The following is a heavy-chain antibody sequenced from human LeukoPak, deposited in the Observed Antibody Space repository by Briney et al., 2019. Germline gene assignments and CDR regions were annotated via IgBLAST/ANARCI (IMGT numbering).Heavy chain of an antibody. CDR3: ARDHQYGDYDGTFDY. Sequence: ASVKVSCKASGYTFTRYYVHWVRQAPGQGLEWMGIINPTGGSTSYARKFQGRVTMTRDMSTSTVYMQLSSLRSEDTAVYYCARDHQYGDYDGTFDYWGQGTLVTVSS. J-gene: IGHJ4*02. CDR1: GYTFTRYY. D-gene: IGHD4-17*01. V-gene: IGHV1-46*01. CDR2: INPTGGST.